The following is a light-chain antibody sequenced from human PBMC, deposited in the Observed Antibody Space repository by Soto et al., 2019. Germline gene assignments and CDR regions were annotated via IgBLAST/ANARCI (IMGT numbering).Light chain of an antibody. CDR2: GVS. J-gene: IGKJ1*01. Sequence: EIVLTQSPGTLSLSPGERATLSCRASQSVSNTKLAWYQQKPGQAPSLLIYGVSSRATGIPDRFSGSGSGTDFALTISGLEPEDFAVYYCQQYSSSPRTFGQGTKVEIK. CDR3: QQYSSSPRT. CDR1: QSVSNTK. V-gene: IGKV3-20*01.